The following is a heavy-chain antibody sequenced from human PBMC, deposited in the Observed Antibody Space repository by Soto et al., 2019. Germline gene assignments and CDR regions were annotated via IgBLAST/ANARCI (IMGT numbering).Heavy chain of an antibody. J-gene: IGHJ4*02. Sequence: GGSLRLSCAASGFTFSSYAMHWVRQAPGKGLEWVSFIAYDGSNKYYAYSVKGRFTISRDNSKNTLYLQMNSLRAEDTAVYYCARDQNYDSSGYPDXWGQGTLVTVSX. CDR1: GFTFSSYA. CDR2: IAYDGSNK. V-gene: IGHV3-30-3*01. CDR3: ARDQNYDSSGYPDX. D-gene: IGHD3-22*01.